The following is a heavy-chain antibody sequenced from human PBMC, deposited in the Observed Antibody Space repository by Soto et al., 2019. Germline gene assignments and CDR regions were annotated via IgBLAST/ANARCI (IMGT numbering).Heavy chain of an antibody. CDR2: ISCDGRNK. V-gene: IGHV3-30*18. J-gene: IGHJ6*02. CDR1: GFAFSSYP. CDR3: AKWAPTYNDFWSGLGTSGMDF. Sequence: AGGFLRLSGAACGFAFSSYPLSWVRQAPGQWEEWVAVISCDGRNKVYADSVKGRFTLSRDNSRNTVYLQMNSLRVDDTAVYYCAKWAPTYNDFWSGLGTSGMDFCGQGTTVTVSS. D-gene: IGHD3-3*01.